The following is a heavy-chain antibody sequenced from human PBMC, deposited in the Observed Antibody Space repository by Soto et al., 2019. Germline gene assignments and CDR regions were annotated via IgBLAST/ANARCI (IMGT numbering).Heavy chain of an antibody. CDR2: MHHSGAT. D-gene: IGHD3-10*01. CDR3: ATGSLYYYVSGGMWDS. J-gene: IGHJ4*02. CDR1: GVSMSSPNW. V-gene: IGHV4-4*02. Sequence: QVRLQESGPGLVKPSGTLSLTCLVSGVSMSSPNWWSWVRQAPGKGLEWIAEMHHSGATNYNPSLKSRVIISIDKSKNQFSLNLSSVTAADTAVYYCATGSLYYYVSGGMWDSWGRGALVTVSS.